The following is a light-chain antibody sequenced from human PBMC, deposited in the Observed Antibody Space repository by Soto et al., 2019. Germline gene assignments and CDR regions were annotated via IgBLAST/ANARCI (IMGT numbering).Light chain of an antibody. CDR1: QGIRND. V-gene: IGKV1-17*01. CDR3: QQLKSNLIT. CDR2: AAS. J-gene: IGKJ5*01. Sequence: DIQMTQSPSSFCSSVGDRVTTTCRASQGIRNDLSWYQQKPGKAPKLLIYAASTLQSGVPSRFSGSGSGTEFTLTISSLQPEDFATYYCQQLKSNLITFGQGTRLEIK.